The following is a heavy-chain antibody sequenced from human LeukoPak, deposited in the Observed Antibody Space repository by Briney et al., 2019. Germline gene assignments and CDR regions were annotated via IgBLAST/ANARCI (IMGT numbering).Heavy chain of an antibody. CDR1: GGSFSGYY. J-gene: IGHJ4*02. CDR3: AGAEQQLAPSYY. V-gene: IGHV4-34*01. D-gene: IGHD1-1*01. Sequence: SETLSLTCAVYGGSFSGYYWSWIRQPPGKGLERIGEINHSGSTNYNPSLKSRVTVSVDTSKNQFSLKLTSVTAADTAMYYCAGAEQQLAPSYYWGQGILVTVSS. CDR2: INHSGST.